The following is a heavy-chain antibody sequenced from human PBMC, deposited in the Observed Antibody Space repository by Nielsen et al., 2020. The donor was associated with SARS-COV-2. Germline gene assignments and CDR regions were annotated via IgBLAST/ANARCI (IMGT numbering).Heavy chain of an antibody. V-gene: IGHV1-2*02. CDR2: INPNSGGT. Sequence: ASVKVSCKASGYTFTSYGISWVRQAPGQGLEWMGWINPNSGGTNYAQKFQGRVTMTRDTSISTAYMELSRLRSDDTAVYYCARDAISAHYGMDVWGQGTTVTVSS. J-gene: IGHJ6*02. D-gene: IGHD2-21*01. CDR3: ARDAISAHYGMDV. CDR1: GYTFTSYG.